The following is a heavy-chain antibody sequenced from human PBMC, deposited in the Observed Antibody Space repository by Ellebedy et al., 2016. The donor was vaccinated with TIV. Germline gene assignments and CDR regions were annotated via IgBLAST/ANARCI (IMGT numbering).Heavy chain of an antibody. Sequence: GESLKISCAASGFTFSSYAMSWVRQTPGKGLEWVSGIYGNGGGISYSDSVKGRFTISRDNSKNTLYLHMNSLRVEDTAKYYCAKDQVAGDGRWVFDMWGQGTKVTGSS. CDR3: AKDQVAGDGRWVFDM. CDR1: GFTFSSYA. CDR2: IYGNGGGI. J-gene: IGHJ3*02. V-gene: IGHV3-23*01. D-gene: IGHD5-24*01.